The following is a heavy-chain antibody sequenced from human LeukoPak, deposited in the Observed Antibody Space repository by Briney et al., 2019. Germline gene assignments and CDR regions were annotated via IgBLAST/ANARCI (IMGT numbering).Heavy chain of an antibody. CDR2: ISFDGSNK. D-gene: IGHD3-10*02. V-gene: IGHV3-30*18. Sequence: RSLRLSCAASGFTFSNYAMHWVRQAPGKGLEWVSIISFDGSNKYYADSVKGRFTISRDNAKNSLYLQMNSLRAEDTAVYYCAELGITMIGGVWGKGTTVTISS. CDR1: GFTFSNYA. J-gene: IGHJ6*04. CDR3: AELGITMIGGV.